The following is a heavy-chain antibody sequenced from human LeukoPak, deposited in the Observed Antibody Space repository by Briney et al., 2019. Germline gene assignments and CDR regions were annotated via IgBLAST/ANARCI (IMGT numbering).Heavy chain of an antibody. J-gene: IGHJ1*01. CDR2: IGESGSPV. V-gene: IGHV3-48*03. Sequence: GGSLRLSCGGSGFIFRDFDMTWVCQTAGRGLEWLSYIGESGSPVFYADSVKGRFSVSRDNAKKSLFLQMNGLRVEDTGIYYCARIGSTGTYNRDFQYWGPGTLVVVSS. D-gene: IGHD1-26*01. CDR1: GFIFRDFD. CDR3: ARIGSTGTYNRDFQY.